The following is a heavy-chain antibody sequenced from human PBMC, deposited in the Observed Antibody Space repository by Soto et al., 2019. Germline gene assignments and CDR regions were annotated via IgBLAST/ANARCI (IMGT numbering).Heavy chain of an antibody. J-gene: IGHJ4*01. V-gene: IGHV3-9*01. D-gene: IGHD2-2*01. CDR2: LNWRGDNV. Sequence: LRLSCAASGFSFDRYAMHWVRQVPGRGLEWVAGLNWRGDNVAYVDSVKGRFTISRDNAKQSLFLQMDSLRPEDTAHYYWAKERYGLSWYQVALDFWGHGIPVTVSS. CDR1: GFSFDRYA. CDR3: AKERYGLSWYQVALDF.